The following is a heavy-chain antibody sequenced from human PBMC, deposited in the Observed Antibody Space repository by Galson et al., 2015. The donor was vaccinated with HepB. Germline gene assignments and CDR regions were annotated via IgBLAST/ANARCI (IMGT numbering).Heavy chain of an antibody. D-gene: IGHD3-9*01. Sequence: SLRLSCAASGFTFSSYGMHWVRQAPGKGLEWVAVIPYDGSNKYYADSVKGRFTISRDNSKNTLYLQMNSLRAEDTAVYYCAKQTYYDILTGHMNWGQGTLFTVSS. CDR1: GFTFSSYG. J-gene: IGHJ4*02. V-gene: IGHV3-30*18. CDR3: AKQTYYDILTGHMN. CDR2: IPYDGSNK.